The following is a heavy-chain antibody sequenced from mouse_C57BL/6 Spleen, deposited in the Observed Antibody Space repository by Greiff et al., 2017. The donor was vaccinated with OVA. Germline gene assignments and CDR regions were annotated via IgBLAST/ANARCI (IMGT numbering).Heavy chain of an antibody. D-gene: IGHD4-1*01. CDR1: GYTFTSYW. CDR3: ARANWDVAGAMDY. CDR2: IHPNSGST. V-gene: IGHV1-64*01. J-gene: IGHJ4*01. Sequence: VQLQQPGAELVKPGASVKLSCKASGYTFTSYWMHWVKQRPGQGLEWIGMIHPNSGSTNYNEKFKSKATLTVDKSSSTAYMQLSSLTSEDSAVYYCARANWDVAGAMDYWGQGTSVTVSS.